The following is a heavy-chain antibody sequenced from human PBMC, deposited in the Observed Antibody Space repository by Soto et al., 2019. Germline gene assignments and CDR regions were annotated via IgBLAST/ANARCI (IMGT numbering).Heavy chain of an antibody. CDR2: IYSDGTT. V-gene: IGHV4-4*07. J-gene: IGHJ5*02. Sequence: GTLSLTCIVSGGCISGYYWSWIRQPAGKELEWIGRIYSDGTTNYNPSLKGRGTMSVDTSKKQISLKLTSVTAADTAMYYCARDRGYRSGFFGSWGQGVLVTVSS. CDR3: ARDRGYRSGFFGS. CDR1: GGCISGYY. D-gene: IGHD5-18*01.